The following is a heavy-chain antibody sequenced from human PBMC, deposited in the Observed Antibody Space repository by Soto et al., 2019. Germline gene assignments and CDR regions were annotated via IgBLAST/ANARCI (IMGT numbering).Heavy chain of an antibody. CDR3: APLWFGESPY. D-gene: IGHD3-10*01. CDR1: GGSISSSSYY. Sequence: QLQLRESGPGLVKPSETLSLTCTVSGGSISSSSYYWGWIRQPPGKGLEWIGSIYYSGSTYYNPSLKSRVTLPVHTSKNQFPLKLSSVTAADTAVYYCAPLWFGESPYWGQGTLVTVSS. V-gene: IGHV4-39*01. CDR2: IYYSGST. J-gene: IGHJ4*02.